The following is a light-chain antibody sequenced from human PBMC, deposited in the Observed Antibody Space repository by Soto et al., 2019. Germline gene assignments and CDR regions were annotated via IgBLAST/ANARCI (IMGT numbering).Light chain of an antibody. CDR1: QSVSSYY. J-gene: IGKJ1*01. V-gene: IGKV3-20*01. Sequence: EIVLTQSPGTLSLSPLEIATLSCMASQSVSSYYLAWYQQKPGQAPRLLIYAASSRATGIPDRFSGSGSGTDFTLTISRLEPEDLAVYYCQQYDNSVWTFGQGTKV. CDR2: AAS. CDR3: QQYDNSVWT.